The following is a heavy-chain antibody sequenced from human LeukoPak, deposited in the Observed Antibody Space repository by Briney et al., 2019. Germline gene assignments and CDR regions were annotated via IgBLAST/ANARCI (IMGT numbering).Heavy chain of an antibody. CDR3: ARTGSTVTMLYPFDH. Sequence: SGTLSLTCTVSGGSIRSYYWSWIRQPPGKGLEWIGYIYYSGSTNYNPSLKSRVSISVDTSKNRFSLKLSSVTAADTAVYYCARTGSTVTMLYPFDHWGQGTLVTVSS. CDR2: IYYSGST. J-gene: IGHJ4*02. CDR1: GGSIRSYY. D-gene: IGHD4-17*01. V-gene: IGHV4-59*01.